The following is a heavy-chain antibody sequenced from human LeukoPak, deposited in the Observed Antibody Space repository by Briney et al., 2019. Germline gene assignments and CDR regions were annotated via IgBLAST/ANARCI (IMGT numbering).Heavy chain of an antibody. D-gene: IGHD4-11*01. Sequence: PGGSLRLSCAASGFTFSSYAMSWVRQAPGKGLEWVSAISGSGGSTYYADSVKGRFTIFRDNSKNTLYLQMNSLRAEDTAVYYCAKCPDYSSTFADYWGQGTLVTVSS. CDR2: ISGSGGST. CDR3: AKCPDYSSTFADY. J-gene: IGHJ4*02. CDR1: GFTFSSYA. V-gene: IGHV3-23*01.